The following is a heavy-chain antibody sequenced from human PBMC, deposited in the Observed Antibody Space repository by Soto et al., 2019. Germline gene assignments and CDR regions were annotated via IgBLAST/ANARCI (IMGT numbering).Heavy chain of an antibody. CDR1: GYTFTSYG. V-gene: IGHV1-18*01. D-gene: IGHD1-26*01. CDR2: ISAYNGTT. J-gene: IGHJ4*02. CDR3: AAIVGATIDASPEAG. Sequence: QVQLVQSGAEVKKPGASVKVSCKASGYTFTSYGISWVRQAPGQGLEWMGWISAYNGTTNYAQKLRGRVTMXXDXSXXTAYMELRSLRSDDTAVYYCAAIVGATIDASPEAGWGQGTLVTVSS.